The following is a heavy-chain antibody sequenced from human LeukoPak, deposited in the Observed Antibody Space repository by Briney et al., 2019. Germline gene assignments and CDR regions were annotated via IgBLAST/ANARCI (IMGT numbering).Heavy chain of an antibody. Sequence: GGSLRLSCAASGFTFSDYYMSWIRQAPGKGLEWVSYIGSSGSTIYYADSVKGRFTISRDNAKKSLYLQMNSLRAEDTALYYCAREAEDEYSYGRGWFDPWGQGTLVTVSS. CDR2: IGSSGSTI. CDR1: GFTFSDYY. V-gene: IGHV3-11*04. D-gene: IGHD5-18*01. CDR3: AREAEDEYSYGRGWFDP. J-gene: IGHJ5*02.